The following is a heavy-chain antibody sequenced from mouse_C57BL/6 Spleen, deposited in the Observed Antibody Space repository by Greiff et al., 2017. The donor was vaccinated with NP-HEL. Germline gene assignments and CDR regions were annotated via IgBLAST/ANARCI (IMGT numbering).Heavy chain of an antibody. CDR2: IDPSDSYT. CDR1: GYTFTSYW. D-gene: IGHD1-1*01. V-gene: IGHV1-69*01. Sequence: QVQLQQPGAELVMPGASVKLSCKASGYTFTSYWMHWVKQRPGQGLEWIGEIDPSDSYTNYNQKFKGKSTLTVDKSSSTAYMQLNSLTSEDSAVYYCARGHYGSSPWYFNVWGTGTTVTVSS. J-gene: IGHJ1*03. CDR3: ARGHYGSSPWYFNV.